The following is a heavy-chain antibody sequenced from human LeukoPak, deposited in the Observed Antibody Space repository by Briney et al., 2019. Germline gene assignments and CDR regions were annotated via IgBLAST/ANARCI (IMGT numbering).Heavy chain of an antibody. CDR1: GYTFTSYG. V-gene: IGHV1-18*01. J-gene: IGHJ4*02. D-gene: IGHD3-3*01. Sequence: EASVKVSCKASGYTFTSYGISWARQAPGQGLEWMGWISAYNGNTNYAQKLQGRVTMTTDTSTSTAYMELRSLRSDDTAVYYCARDATIFGVVIIPVDYWGQGTLVTVSS. CDR2: ISAYNGNT. CDR3: ARDATIFGVVIIPVDY.